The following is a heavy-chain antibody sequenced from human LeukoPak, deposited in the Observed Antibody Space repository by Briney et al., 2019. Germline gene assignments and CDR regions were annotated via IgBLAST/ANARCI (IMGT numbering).Heavy chain of an antibody. CDR2: MWADGYTY. CDR1: GFTFNDYG. J-gene: IGHJ5*02. V-gene: IGHV3-33*06. D-gene: IGHD6-19*01. CDR3: AKKGGTGWSENWFDA. Sequence: PGRTLRLSCAASGFTFNDYGMHWVRQAPGKGLEWVAIMWADGYTYHYAGSVRGRFTVSRDNSKNTVYLQMNSLEAEDTAVYYCAKKGGTGWSENWFDAWGQGTLVTVSS.